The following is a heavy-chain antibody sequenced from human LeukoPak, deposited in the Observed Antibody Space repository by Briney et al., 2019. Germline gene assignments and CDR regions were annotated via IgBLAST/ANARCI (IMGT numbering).Heavy chain of an antibody. CDR2: IYTSGST. D-gene: IGHD3-3*01. CDR1: GGSISSYY. V-gene: IGHV4-4*07. CDR3: ARDRDYDFWSGSRHAFDI. Sequence: SETLSLTCTVSGGSISSYYWSWIRQPAGKGLEWIGRIYTSGSTNYNPSLKSRVTMSVDTSKNQFPLKLSSVTAADTAVYYCARDRDYDFWSGSRHAFDIWGQGTMVTVSS. J-gene: IGHJ3*02.